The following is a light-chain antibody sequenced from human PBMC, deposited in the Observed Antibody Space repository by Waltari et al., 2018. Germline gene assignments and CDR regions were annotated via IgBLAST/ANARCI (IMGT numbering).Light chain of an antibody. CDR1: RDIANN. V-gene: IGKV1-6*02. Sequence: IQMTQSPSSLSASIGDTVTITCRASRDIANNLNWYQQQSGKAPKLLIYRASSLQSGVPSRFSGSGSGTDFSLTISSLQPEDFATYYCQQGYDFPSTFGRGTKVEIK. CDR3: QQGYDFPST. CDR2: RAS. J-gene: IGKJ4*01.